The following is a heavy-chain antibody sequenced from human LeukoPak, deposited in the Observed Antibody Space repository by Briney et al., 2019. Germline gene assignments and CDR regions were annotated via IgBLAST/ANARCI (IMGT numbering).Heavy chain of an antibody. J-gene: IGHJ6*03. V-gene: IGHV1-69*02. D-gene: IGHD3-3*01. CDR1: RGTFSSYT. CDR3: ARAVVRFGFLERLNYMDV. CDR2: IIPILGIA. Sequence: SVKVSCKASRGTFSSYTISWVRQAPGQGLEWMGRIIPILGIANYAQKFQGRVTITADKSTSTAYMEMSSLRSEDTAVYYCARAVVRFGFLERLNYMDVWGKGTTVTVSS.